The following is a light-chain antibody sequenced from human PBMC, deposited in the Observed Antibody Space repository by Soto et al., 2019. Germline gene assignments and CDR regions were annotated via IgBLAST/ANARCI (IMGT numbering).Light chain of an antibody. Sequence: QSVLAQPASVSGSPGQSIIISCTGTSSDVGGYDYVSWYQQHSGKAPKLLIYDVTNRPSGVSNRFSGSKSGNTASLTISGLLAEDEADYYCSSYTSGSIDVVFGGGTKVTVL. J-gene: IGLJ2*01. CDR1: SSDVGGYDY. CDR2: DVT. CDR3: SSYTSGSIDVV. V-gene: IGLV2-14*03.